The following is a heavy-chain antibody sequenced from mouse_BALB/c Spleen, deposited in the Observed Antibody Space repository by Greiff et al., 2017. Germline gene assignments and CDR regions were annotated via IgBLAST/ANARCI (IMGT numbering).Heavy chain of an antibody. CDR3: TRSGNSGGSSSFAY. CDR2: IYPGNSDT. Sequence: EVKLVESGTVLARPGASVKMSCKASGYTFTSYWMHWVKQRPGQGLEWIGAIYPGNSDTSYNQKFKGKAKLTAVTSTSTAYMELSSLTNEDSAVYYCTRSGNSGGSSSFAYWGQGTLVTVSA. V-gene: IGHV1-5*01. CDR1: GYTFTSYW. D-gene: IGHD1-1*01. J-gene: IGHJ3*01.